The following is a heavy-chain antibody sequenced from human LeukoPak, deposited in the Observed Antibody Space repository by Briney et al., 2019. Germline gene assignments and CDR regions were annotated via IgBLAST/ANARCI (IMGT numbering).Heavy chain of an antibody. Sequence: PGGSLRLSCAASGFTFSGSAMHWVRQASGKGLEWVGRIRSKANGYTTAYGASVKGRFTISRDDSQRATYVQMNSLKIEDTAVYYCASPSSCSGGSCYLGYWGQGTLVTVSS. J-gene: IGHJ4*02. V-gene: IGHV3-73*01. CDR1: GFTFSGSA. D-gene: IGHD2-15*01. CDR2: IRSKANGYTT. CDR3: ASPSSCSGGSCYLGY.